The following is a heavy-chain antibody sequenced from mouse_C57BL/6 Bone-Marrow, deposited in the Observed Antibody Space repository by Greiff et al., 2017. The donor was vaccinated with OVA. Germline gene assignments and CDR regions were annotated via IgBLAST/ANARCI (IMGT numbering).Heavy chain of an antibody. J-gene: IGHJ2*01. CDR3: ARNGNCPCDC. Sequence: VQLQQSGAELVRPGSSVKMSCKTSGYTFTSYGINWVKQRPGQGLEWIGYIYIGNGYTEYTEKFKGKATLTSDTSTSTAYMHLSLLTSDDSAIYSCARNGNCPCDCWGQGTTLTVSS. D-gene: IGHD2-1*01. CDR2: IYIGNGYT. CDR1: GYTFTSYG. V-gene: IGHV1-58*01.